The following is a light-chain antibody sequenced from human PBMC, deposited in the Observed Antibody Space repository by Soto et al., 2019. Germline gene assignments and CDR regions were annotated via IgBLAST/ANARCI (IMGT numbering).Light chain of an antibody. V-gene: IGKV4-1*01. CDR2: WAS. CDR1: QSVLYSSNNKNY. J-gene: IGKJ1*01. Sequence: DIVMTQSPDSLAVSLGERATINCKSSQSVLYSSNNKNYLAWYQQQPGQPPKLLIYWASTRASGVPDRFSGRGSETDFTLTISSLQAEDVAFYYCQQYYSTPWTFGQGTKVEIK. CDR3: QQYYSTPWT.